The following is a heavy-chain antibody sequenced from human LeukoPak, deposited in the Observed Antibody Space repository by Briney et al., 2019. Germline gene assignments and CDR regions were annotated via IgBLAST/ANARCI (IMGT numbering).Heavy chain of an antibody. V-gene: IGHV3-7*03. D-gene: IGHD3-3*01. J-gene: IGHJ3*02. CDR3: ARDLRSVSRYDVFDI. CDR1: GFTFSNYA. CDR2: INHNGSER. Sequence: PGASLRLSCAASGFTFSNYAMSWVRQAPGEGLEWVANINHNGSERYYVDSVKGRFTISRDNAKNSLFLQMNSLRAEDTAVYYCARDLRSVSRYDVFDIWGLGTMVTVSS.